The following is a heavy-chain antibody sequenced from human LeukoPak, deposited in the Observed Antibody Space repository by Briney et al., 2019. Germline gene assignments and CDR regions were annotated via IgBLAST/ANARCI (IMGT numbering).Heavy chain of an antibody. CDR1: GGSITSGGFY. Sequence: SETLSLTCSVSGGSITSGGFYWSWLRQHPGQGLEWIGYIHNSGSTYDNPSLQSRAIISLDTSKSQFSLQLNSVTAADTAVYYCARVDGSGSKRWFDPWGQGAPVTVSS. D-gene: IGHD3-10*01. J-gene: IGHJ5*02. CDR2: IHNSGST. CDR3: ARVDGSGSKRWFDP. V-gene: IGHV4-31*03.